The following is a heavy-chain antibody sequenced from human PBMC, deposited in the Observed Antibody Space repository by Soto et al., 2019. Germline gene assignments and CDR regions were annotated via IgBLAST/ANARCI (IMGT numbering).Heavy chain of an antibody. D-gene: IGHD3-22*01. J-gene: IGHJ4*02. Sequence: ASVKVSCKASGYTFTSSAMHWVRQAPGQRLEWMGWINAGNGNTKYSQKFQGRVTITRDTSASTAYMELSSLRSDDTAVYYCARVGVYYDSSGYPHWGQGTLVPSPQ. CDR3: ARVGVYYDSSGYPH. CDR2: INAGNGNT. CDR1: GYTFTSSA. V-gene: IGHV1-3*01.